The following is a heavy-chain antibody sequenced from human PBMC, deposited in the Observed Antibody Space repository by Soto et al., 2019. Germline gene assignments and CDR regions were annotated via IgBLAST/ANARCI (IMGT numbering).Heavy chain of an antibody. CDR3: ARRSTGPVTHFDY. V-gene: IGHV4-39*01. J-gene: IGHJ4*02. D-gene: IGHD1-1*01. Sequence: SETLSLTCTVSGGSISSSSYYWGWIRQPPGKGLEWIGSIYYSGSTYYNPSLKSRVTISVDTSKNQFSLKLSSVTAAATAVYYCARRSTGPVTHFDYWGQGTLVTVSS. CDR1: GGSISSSSYY. CDR2: IYYSGST.